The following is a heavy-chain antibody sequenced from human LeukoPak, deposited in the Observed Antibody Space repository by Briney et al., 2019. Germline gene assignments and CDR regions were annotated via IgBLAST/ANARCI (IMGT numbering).Heavy chain of an antibody. D-gene: IGHD3-10*01. J-gene: IGHJ4*02. CDR1: GFTFSSYA. V-gene: IGHV3-23*01. CDR3: AKDWYHGEPTYYFDY. Sequence: GGSLRLSCAASGFTFSSYAMSWVRQAPGKGLEWVSAISGSGGGTYYADSVKGRLTISRDNSKNTLYLQMNSLRAEDTAVYYCAKDWYHGEPTYYFDYWGQGTLVTVSS. CDR2: ISGSGGGT.